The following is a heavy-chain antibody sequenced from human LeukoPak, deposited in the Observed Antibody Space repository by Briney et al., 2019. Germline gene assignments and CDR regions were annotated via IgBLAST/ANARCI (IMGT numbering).Heavy chain of an antibody. D-gene: IGHD2-15*01. Sequence: SVKVSCKASGYTFINYGLTWVRQAPGQGLEWMGGIIPIFGTANYAQKFQGRVTITTDESTSTAYMELSSLRSEDTAVYYCARASPYFYCSGGSCYLHPWGQGTLVTVSS. CDR2: IIPIFGTA. CDR3: ARASPYFYCSGGSCYLHP. CDR1: GYTFINYG. V-gene: IGHV1-69*05. J-gene: IGHJ5*02.